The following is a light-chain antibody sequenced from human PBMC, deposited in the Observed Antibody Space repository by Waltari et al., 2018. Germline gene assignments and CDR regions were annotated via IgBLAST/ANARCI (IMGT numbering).Light chain of an antibody. CDR2: DVS. J-gene: IGLJ3*02. CDR1: SSDVGGSNY. CDR3: SSYTSSSTLWV. Sequence: QSALTQPASVSGSPGQSITISCTGTSSDVGGSNYVSWYQQHPGKAPKLMIYDVSHRPSGVSNRFSGSKSGNTASLTISGLQAEDEADYYCSSYTSSSTLWVFGGGTKLTVL. V-gene: IGLV2-14*03.